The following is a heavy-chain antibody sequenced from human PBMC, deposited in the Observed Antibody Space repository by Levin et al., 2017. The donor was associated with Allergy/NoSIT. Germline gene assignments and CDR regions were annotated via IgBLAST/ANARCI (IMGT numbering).Heavy chain of an antibody. J-gene: IGHJ4*02. D-gene: IGHD5-12*01. Sequence: GGSLRLSCAASGFSFSSYALYWVRQAPGKGLEWVAVISYGASNKYYADSVKGRFTISRDNSKNTLYLQMNSLRGEDTAVYYCARDGTASGIDSWGQGTRVPVSS. CDR1: GFSFSSYA. V-gene: IGHV3-30-3*01. CDR3: ARDGTASGIDS. CDR2: ISYGASNK.